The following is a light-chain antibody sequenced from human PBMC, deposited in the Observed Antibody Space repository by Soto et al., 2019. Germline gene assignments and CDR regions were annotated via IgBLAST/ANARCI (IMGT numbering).Light chain of an antibody. CDR2: SAT. J-gene: IGKJ4*01. Sequence: DIQMTQSPSSVSASVGDRVTITCRASQGISSSLAWFQRKPGKAPNLLIFSATTLQSGVPSRFSGSGSGTDFTLTISSLQPEDFATYYCLQASTFPLTFGGGTKVEIK. CDR3: LQASTFPLT. CDR1: QGISSS. V-gene: IGKV1-12*01.